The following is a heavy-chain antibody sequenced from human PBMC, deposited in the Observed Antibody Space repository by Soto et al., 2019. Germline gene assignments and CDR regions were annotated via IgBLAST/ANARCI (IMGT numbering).Heavy chain of an antibody. D-gene: IGHD1-26*01. CDR1: GHTFTSYD. CDR3: VRGITSGSFPPFDL. J-gene: IGHJ5*02. V-gene: IGHV1-8*01. CDR2: MNPNSGNT. Sequence: ASVKVSCKASGHTFTSYDINWVRQATGQGLEWMGWMNPNSGNTGYAQKFQGRVTMTRNTSISTAYMELSSLRSEDTAVYYCVRGITSGSFPPFDLWGQRTLDTVSS.